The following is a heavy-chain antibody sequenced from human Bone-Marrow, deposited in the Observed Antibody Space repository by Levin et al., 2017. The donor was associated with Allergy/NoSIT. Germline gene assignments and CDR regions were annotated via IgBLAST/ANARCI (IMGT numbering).Heavy chain of an antibody. CDR2: IYYTGST. CDR1: GDSISSGGFY. V-gene: IGHV4-31*03. J-gene: IGHJ4*02. Sequence: SQTLSLTCTVSGDSISSGGFYWHWIRQHPGGGLEWIGHIYYTGSTHYNPSLESRLTISVDTSKNQFSLKLNSVTAADTATYFCARISSNWNSDPHDSWGQGTLVTVSS. CDR3: ARISSNWNSDPHDS. D-gene: IGHD1-7*01.